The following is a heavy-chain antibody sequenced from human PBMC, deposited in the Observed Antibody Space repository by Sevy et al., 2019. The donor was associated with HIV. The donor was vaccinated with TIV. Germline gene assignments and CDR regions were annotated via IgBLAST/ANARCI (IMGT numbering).Heavy chain of an antibody. CDR3: AIDHRRDGMIVVPFEK. J-gene: IGHJ4*02. Sequence: GGSLRLSCAASGLSFSNAWMAWVRQAPGKGLEWVGRIRSETGGGRTDFAAFAKGKFTISRDDPTNTLYLQMHSLKTEDTAVYYCAIDHRRDGMIVVPFEKWGLGTLVTVSS. CDR2: IRSETGGGRT. V-gene: IGHV3-15*01. D-gene: IGHD3-22*01. CDR1: GLSFSNAW.